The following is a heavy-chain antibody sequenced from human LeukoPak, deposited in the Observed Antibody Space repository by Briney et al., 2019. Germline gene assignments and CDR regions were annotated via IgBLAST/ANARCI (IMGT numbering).Heavy chain of an antibody. CDR2: FYHSGST. J-gene: IGHJ6*03. CDR1: GYSINSNYY. Sequence: SETLSLTCGVSGYSINSNYYWGWIRQPPGKGLEWIGSFYHSGSTHYNPSLKSRVTISVDTSKNKFSLKLSSVTAADTAVYYCARAAGMGATTVSPAYYYYMDVWGKGTTVTVSS. D-gene: IGHD1-26*01. V-gene: IGHV4-38-2*01. CDR3: ARAAGMGATTVSPAYYYYMDV.